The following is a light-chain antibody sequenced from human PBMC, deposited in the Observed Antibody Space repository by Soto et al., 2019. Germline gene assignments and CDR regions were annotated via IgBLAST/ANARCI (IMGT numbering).Light chain of an antibody. Sequence: QSALTQPASVSGYPGQSITISCTGTSSDVGGYNYVSWYQHHPDKAPKLVIYDVTNRPSGVSNRFSGSRAGNTASLTISGLQAEDEADYYCNSYTGSATPYVFGTGTKLTVL. CDR1: SSDVGGYNY. J-gene: IGLJ1*01. CDR2: DVT. CDR3: NSYTGSATPYV. V-gene: IGLV2-14*03.